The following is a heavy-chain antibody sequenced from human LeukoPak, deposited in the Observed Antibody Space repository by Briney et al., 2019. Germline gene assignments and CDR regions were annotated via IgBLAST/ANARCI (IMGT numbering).Heavy chain of an antibody. CDR1: GFTFSSYS. CDR2: ISSSSSYI. Sequence: PGGSLRLSCAASGFTFSSYSMNWVRQAPGKGLEGVSSISSSSSYIYYADSVKGRFTISRDNAKNSLYLQMNSLRAEDTAVYYCARDLRVDFTSPALDYWGQGTLVTVSS. J-gene: IGHJ4*02. D-gene: IGHD3-3*01. CDR3: ARDLRVDFTSPALDY. V-gene: IGHV3-21*01.